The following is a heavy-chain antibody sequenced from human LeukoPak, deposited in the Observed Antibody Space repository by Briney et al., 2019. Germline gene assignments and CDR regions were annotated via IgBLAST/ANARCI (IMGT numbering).Heavy chain of an antibody. D-gene: IGHD6-19*01. CDR2: ISLNGATT. CDR3: AQGFSSGWYPY. V-gene: IGHV3-23*01. Sequence: GGSLRLSCAVSGFSVSSFGMSWVRQAPGKGLEWISAISLNGATTWYADSVKGRFTISRDNSKNTLYLQLTSLRAEDTAVYYCAQGFSSGWYPYWGQGSLVSVSS. CDR1: GFSVSSFG. J-gene: IGHJ4*02.